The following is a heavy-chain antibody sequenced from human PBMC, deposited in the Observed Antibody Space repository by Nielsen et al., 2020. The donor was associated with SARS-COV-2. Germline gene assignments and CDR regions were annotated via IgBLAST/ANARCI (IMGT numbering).Heavy chain of an antibody. CDR3: ARESRYNWLDS. CDR1: GGSFSGYS. J-gene: IGHJ5*01. Sequence: SETLSLTCAVYGGSFSGYSWSWIRQAPGKGLDWIGEVTHTGSTNYNPSLKSRVTMSVDTSKNQFSLNLTSVTAADTAMYYCARESRYNWLDSWGQGTLVTVSS. CDR2: VTHTGST. V-gene: IGHV4-34*01.